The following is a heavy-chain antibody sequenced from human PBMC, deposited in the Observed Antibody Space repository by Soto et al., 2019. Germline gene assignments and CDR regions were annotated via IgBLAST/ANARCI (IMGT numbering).Heavy chain of an antibody. J-gene: IGHJ6*02. CDR2: IYYSGST. V-gene: IGHV4-59*01. CDR1: GGSISSYY. D-gene: IGHD6-19*01. CDR3: ARDRNAVASTLSYYYYGMDV. Sequence: PSETLSLTCTVSGGSISSYYWSWIRQPPGKGLEWIGYIYYSGSTNYNPSLKSRVTISVDTSKNQFSLKLSSVTAADTAVYYCARDRNAVASTLSYYYYGMDVWGQGTTVTV.